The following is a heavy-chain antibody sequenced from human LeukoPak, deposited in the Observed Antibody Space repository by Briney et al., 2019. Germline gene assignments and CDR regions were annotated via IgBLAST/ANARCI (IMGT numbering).Heavy chain of an antibody. D-gene: IGHD2-2*01. CDR1: GFTFSSYA. Sequence: GGSLRLSCAASGFTFSSYAMSWVRQAPGKGLEWVAFIRYDGSNKYYADSVKGRFTISRDNSKNTLYLQMNSLRAEDTAVYYCANTYCSSTSCSFYYYYYYMDVWGKGTTVTVSS. CDR2: IRYDGSNK. CDR3: ANTYCSSTSCSFYYYYYYMDV. J-gene: IGHJ6*03. V-gene: IGHV3-30*02.